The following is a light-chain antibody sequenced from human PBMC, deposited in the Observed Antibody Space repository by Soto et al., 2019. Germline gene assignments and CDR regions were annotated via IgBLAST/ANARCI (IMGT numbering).Light chain of an antibody. CDR2: EVS. V-gene: IGLV2-23*02. CDR1: SSDVGSYNL. Sequence: QSALTQPASVSGSPGQSITISCTGTSSDVGSYNLVSWYQQHPDKAPKLMIYEVSKRPSGVSNRFSGSKSGNTASLTISGLQAEGEADYYCCSYAGSSMGVFGGGTKLTVL. J-gene: IGLJ3*02. CDR3: CSYAGSSMGV.